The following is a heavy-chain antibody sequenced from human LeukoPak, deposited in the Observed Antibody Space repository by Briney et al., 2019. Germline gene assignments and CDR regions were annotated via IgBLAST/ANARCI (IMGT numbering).Heavy chain of an antibody. Sequence: PSETLSLTCTVSGGSISSGSYYWGWIRRPAGKGLEWIGRIYTSGSTNYNPSLKSRVTISVDTSKNQFSLKLSSVTAADTAVYYCARKGDVWGKGTTVTVSS. CDR2: IYTSGST. V-gene: IGHV4-61*02. CDR1: GGSISSGSYY. CDR3: ARKGDV. J-gene: IGHJ6*04.